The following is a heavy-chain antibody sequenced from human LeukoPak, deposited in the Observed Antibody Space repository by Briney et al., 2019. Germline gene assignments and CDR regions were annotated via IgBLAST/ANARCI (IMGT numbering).Heavy chain of an antibody. J-gene: IGHJ4*02. CDR2: IYYSGST. CDR1: GGSINSDDYY. D-gene: IGHD2-21*01. Sequence: PSQTLSLTCSVSGGSINSDDYYWNWIRQPPGKGLEWIGYIYYSGSTYYNPSLKSRVTISVDTSKNQFSLKLSSVTAADTAVYYCARHGGDYCGDSGTYYFDFWGQGTLVTVSS. V-gene: IGHV4-30-4*01. CDR3: ARHGGDYCGDSGTYYFDF.